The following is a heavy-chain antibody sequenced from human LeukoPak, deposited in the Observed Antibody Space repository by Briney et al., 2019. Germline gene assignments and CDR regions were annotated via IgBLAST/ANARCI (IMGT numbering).Heavy chain of an antibody. V-gene: IGHV1-2*02. CDR3: ARVGDYTQYYYYYGMDA. CDR2: INPNSGGT. Sequence: ASVNVSCKASGYTFTGYYMHLVRQAPGQGLEWMGWINPNSGGTNYAQKFQGRVTMTRETSISTAYMELSRLRSDDTAVYYCARVGDYTQYYYYYGMDAWGQGTTVTVSS. CDR1: GYTFTGYY. J-gene: IGHJ6*02. D-gene: IGHD4-17*01.